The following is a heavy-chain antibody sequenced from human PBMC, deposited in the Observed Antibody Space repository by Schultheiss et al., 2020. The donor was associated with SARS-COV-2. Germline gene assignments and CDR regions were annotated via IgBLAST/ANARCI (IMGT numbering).Heavy chain of an antibody. CDR1: GGSVSSGSYY. CDR3: ARRRITERAFDI. D-gene: IGHD3-10*01. V-gene: IGHV4-61*01. CDR2: IYYSGST. J-gene: IGHJ3*02. Sequence: SETLSLTCTVSGGSVSSGSYYWSWIRQPPGKGLEWIGYIYYSGSTYYNPSLKSRVTISVDTSKNQFSLKLSSVTAADTAVYYCARRRITERAFDIWGQGTMVTVSS.